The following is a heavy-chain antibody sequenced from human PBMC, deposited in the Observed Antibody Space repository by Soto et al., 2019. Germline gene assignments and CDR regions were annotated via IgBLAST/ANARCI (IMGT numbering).Heavy chain of an antibody. D-gene: IGHD6-6*01. CDR1: GFTFSSYW. CDR2: IKQDGSEK. J-gene: IGHJ6*02. CDR3: ARRKGSSSLWSDYYYYGMDV. Sequence: EVQLVESGGGLVQPGGSLRLSCAASGFTFSSYWMSWVRQAPGKGLEWVANIKQDGSEKYYVDSVKGRFTISRDNAKNSLYRQMNSLRAEDTAVYYCARRKGSSSLWSDYYYYGMDVWGQGTTVTVSS. V-gene: IGHV3-7*05.